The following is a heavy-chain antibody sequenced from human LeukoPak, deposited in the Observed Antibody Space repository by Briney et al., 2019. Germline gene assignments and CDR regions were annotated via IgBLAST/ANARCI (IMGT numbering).Heavy chain of an antibody. Sequence: PGGSLRLSCAASGFTVSSNYMSWVRQAPGKGLEWVANIKQDGSEKYYVDSVKGRFTISRDNSKNTLYLQMNSLRAEDTAVYYCAKDRPYGSGRPGGGFDYWGQGTLVTVSS. CDR2: IKQDGSEK. D-gene: IGHD3-10*01. CDR1: GFTVSSNY. CDR3: AKDRPYGSGRPGGGFDY. J-gene: IGHJ4*02. V-gene: IGHV3-7*03.